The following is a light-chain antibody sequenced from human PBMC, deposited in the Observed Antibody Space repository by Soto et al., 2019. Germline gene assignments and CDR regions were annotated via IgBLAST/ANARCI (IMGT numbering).Light chain of an antibody. CDR3: SSYTSSGTWV. Sequence: QSVLTQPASVSGSPGQSITISCTGTSSDVGAYNYVSWYQQLPGKAPKLMIYDVSKRPSGVSDRFSGSKSGNTASLTISGLQAEDEADYYCSSYTSSGTWVFGGGTKLTVL. J-gene: IGLJ3*02. CDR1: SSDVGAYNY. V-gene: IGLV2-14*03. CDR2: DVS.